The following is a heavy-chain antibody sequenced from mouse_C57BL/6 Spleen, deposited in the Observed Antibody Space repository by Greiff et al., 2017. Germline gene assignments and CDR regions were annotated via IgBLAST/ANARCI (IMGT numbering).Heavy chain of an antibody. CDR3: ARHGNWDECYAMDY. Sequence: VQLQQSEGDLVKPGGSLKLSCAASGFTFSSYGMSWVRQTPDKRLEWVATISRGGSYTYYPDSVKGRFTISRDNAKNTLYLQMSSLKSEDTAMYYCARHGNWDECYAMDYWGQGTSVTVSS. V-gene: IGHV5-6*01. D-gene: IGHD4-1*01. J-gene: IGHJ4*01. CDR1: GFTFSSYG. CDR2: ISRGGSYT.